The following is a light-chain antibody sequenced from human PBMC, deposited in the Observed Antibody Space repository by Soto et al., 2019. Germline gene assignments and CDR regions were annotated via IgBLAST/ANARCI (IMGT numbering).Light chain of an antibody. Sequence: QSVLTQPASVSGSPGQSITICCTGTRSDVGSHNLVSWYQQDPGKAPKLMIYDVSKRPSGVSNRFSGSRSGNTASLTISGLQAEDEADYYCCSYAGSSTVVFGGGTRVTVL. J-gene: IGLJ2*01. CDR2: DVS. V-gene: IGLV2-23*02. CDR1: RSDVGSHNL. CDR3: CSYAGSSTVV.